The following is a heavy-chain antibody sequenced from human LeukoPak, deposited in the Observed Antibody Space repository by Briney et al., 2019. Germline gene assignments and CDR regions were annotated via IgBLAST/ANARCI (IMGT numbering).Heavy chain of an antibody. Sequence: SETLSLTCTVSGGSPSSNYWSWIRQPPGKGLEWIGYIYSTASTNYNPSLRSRVSMSIDASKNQFYLKLSSVTAADTAVYYCVTRAGYGYMDVWGKGTTVTVSS. J-gene: IGHJ6*03. CDR3: VTRAGYGYMDV. CDR2: IYSTAST. V-gene: IGHV4-4*09. D-gene: IGHD5-24*01. CDR1: GGSPSSNY.